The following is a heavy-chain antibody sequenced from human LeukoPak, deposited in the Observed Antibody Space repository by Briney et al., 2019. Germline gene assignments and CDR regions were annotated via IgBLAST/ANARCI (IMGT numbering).Heavy chain of an antibody. CDR3: ASGLAYCGSDCSNFDY. J-gene: IGHJ4*02. D-gene: IGHD2-21*02. Sequence: SVKVSRKASGGTFSNYIISWARQAPGQGLEWMGRITVILGVDEYAQKFVGRVTITADKFTSTAYMELRSLRSEDTAIYYCASGLAYCGSDCSNFDYWGQGTLVTVSS. CDR2: ITVILGVD. V-gene: IGHV1-69*02. CDR1: GGTFSNYI.